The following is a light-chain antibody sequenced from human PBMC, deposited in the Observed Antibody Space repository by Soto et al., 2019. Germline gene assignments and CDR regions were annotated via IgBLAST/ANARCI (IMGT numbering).Light chain of an antibody. CDR3: SSYTSSSTLV. CDR2: EVS. CDR1: SSDVGGYNY. J-gene: IGLJ2*01. V-gene: IGLV2-14*01. Sequence: QSALTQPASVSGSPGQSITISCTGTSSDVGGYNYVSWYQQHPGKATKLMIYEVSNRPSGVSNRFSGSKSGNTASLTISGLQGEDEADYYCSSYTSSSTLVFGGGTKLTVL.